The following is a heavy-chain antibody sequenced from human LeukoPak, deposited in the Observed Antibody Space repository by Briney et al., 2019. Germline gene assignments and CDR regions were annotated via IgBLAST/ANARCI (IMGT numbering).Heavy chain of an antibody. CDR3: ARVGVITAAGTVDY. J-gene: IGHJ4*02. V-gene: IGHV3-48*03. Sequence: GGSLRLSCAASGFTFNSYWMSWVRQAPGKGLEWVSYISSSGTTTYYADSVRGRFAISRDNAKNSLYLQMNSLRAEDTAVYYCARVGVITAAGTVDYWGQGTLVTVSS. D-gene: IGHD6-13*01. CDR1: GFTFNSYW. CDR2: ISSSGTTT.